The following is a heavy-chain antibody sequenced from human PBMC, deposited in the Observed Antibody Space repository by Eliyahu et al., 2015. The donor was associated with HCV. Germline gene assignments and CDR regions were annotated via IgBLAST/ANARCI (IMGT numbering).Heavy chain of an antibody. CDR3: ARGGGNIVVVVAATWFDP. V-gene: IGHV1-69*01. CDR2: IIPIFGTA. J-gene: IGHJ5*02. D-gene: IGHD2-15*01. Sequence: QVQLVQSGAEVKKPGSSVXVSCKASGGXFXSYAISWVRQAPGQGLXWXGGIIPIFGTANYAQKXQGRVTITADESTSTAYMELSSLRSEDTAVYYCARGGGNIVVVVAATWFDPWGQGTLVTVSS. CDR1: GGXFXSYA.